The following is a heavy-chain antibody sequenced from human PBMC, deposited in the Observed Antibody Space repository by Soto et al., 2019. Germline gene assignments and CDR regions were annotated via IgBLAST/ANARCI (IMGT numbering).Heavy chain of an antibody. V-gene: IGHV3-11*01. J-gene: IGHJ4*02. Sequence: PEGSLRLSCAASGFTSSDYYMSWFRQAPGNGLEWVSYISGSGSITHDADSVKGRFTISRDNAKNSLDLQMNSLRAEDTAIYYCARVGSTLAAGTPDYWGQGTLVTVSS. CDR2: ISGSGSIT. CDR3: ARVGSTLAAGTPDY. CDR1: GFTSSDYY. D-gene: IGHD6-13*01.